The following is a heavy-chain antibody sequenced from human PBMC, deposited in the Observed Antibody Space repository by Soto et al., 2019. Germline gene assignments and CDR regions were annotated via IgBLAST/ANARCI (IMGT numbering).Heavy chain of an antibody. CDR1: GFTFSSYP. D-gene: IGHD2-21*02. CDR2: ISPDGNNK. CDR3: ASPHIVVVTVISQDY. J-gene: IGHJ4*02. Sequence: HPGGSLRLSCATSGFTFSSYPIHWVRQGPGKGLEWVAVISPDGNNKYYADSVKGRFTISRDNSKNTVYLQMNSLRAEDTAVYYCASPHIVVVTVISQDYWGQGTLVTVSS. V-gene: IGHV3-30-3*01.